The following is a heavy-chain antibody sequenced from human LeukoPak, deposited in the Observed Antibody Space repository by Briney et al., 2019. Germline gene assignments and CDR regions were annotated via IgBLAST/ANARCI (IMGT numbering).Heavy chain of an antibody. CDR2: ISGSGGST. CDR3: AKDPRVGSRVATPCH. D-gene: IGHD5-24*01. J-gene: IGHJ4*02. Sequence: GGSLRLSCAASGFTFSSYAMSWVRHAPGKGLEWVSAISGSGGSTYYADSVKGRFTISRDNSKSTLFLQMNSLRAEDTAVYYCAKDPRVGSRVATPCHWGQGTLVTVSS. CDR1: GFTFSSYA. V-gene: IGHV3-23*01.